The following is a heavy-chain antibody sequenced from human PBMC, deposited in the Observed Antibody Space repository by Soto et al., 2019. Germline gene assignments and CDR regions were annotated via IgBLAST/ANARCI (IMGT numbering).Heavy chain of an antibody. V-gene: IGHV4-30-4*08. CDR2: TDYSGST. CDR3: ARAIAVNTPWFDP. D-gene: IGHD2-15*01. CDR1: GGSVSSGDYH. J-gene: IGHJ5*02. Sequence: EHLQESGPGLVKPSQTLSLTCTVSGGSVSSGDYHWSWIRQHPGKDLEWIGYTDYSGSTYYNPSLRSRVNISVDTSKNRFPLKLNSVTAADSAVYYYARAIAVNTPWFDPWGQGTLVTVSS.